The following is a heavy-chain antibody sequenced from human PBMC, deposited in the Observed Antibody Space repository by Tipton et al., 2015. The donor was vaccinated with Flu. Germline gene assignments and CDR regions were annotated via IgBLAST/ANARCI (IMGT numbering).Heavy chain of an antibody. V-gene: IGHV3-48*03. J-gene: IGHJ4*02. CDR1: GFTFNNYE. CDR2: VSSSGTTM. D-gene: IGHD2-15*01. Sequence: SLRLSCSASGFTFNNYEMNWVRQAPGKGLEWVAFVSSSGTTMYYRDSVKGRFTISRDDAKNSLYLEMNSLRAEDTAVYYCAAESSGGSYFASWGQGILVTVSS. CDR3: AAESSGGSYFAS.